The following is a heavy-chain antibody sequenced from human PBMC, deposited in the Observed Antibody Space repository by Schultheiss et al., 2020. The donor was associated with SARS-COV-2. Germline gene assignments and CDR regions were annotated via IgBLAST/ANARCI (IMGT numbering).Heavy chain of an antibody. CDR2: ISSSSSYT. CDR1: GFTFSDYY. CDR3: ARADSSSSGDY. Sequence: GGSLRLSCAASGFTFSDYYMSWIRQAPGKGLEWVSYISSSSSYTNYADSVKGRFTISRDNAKNSLYLQMNSLRAEDTAVYYCARADSSSSGDYWGQGTLVTVSS. J-gene: IGHJ4*02. D-gene: IGHD6-6*01. V-gene: IGHV3-11*06.